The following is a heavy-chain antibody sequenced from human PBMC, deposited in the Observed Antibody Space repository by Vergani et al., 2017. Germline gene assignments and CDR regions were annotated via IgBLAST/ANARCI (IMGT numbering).Heavy chain of an antibody. CDR3: ARAGLRFPFDY. J-gene: IGHJ4*02. D-gene: IGHD3-3*01. CDR1: GGSFSGYY. CDR2: INHSGST. Sequence: QVQLQQWGAGLLKPSETLSLTCAVYGGSFSGYYWSWIRQPPGKGLEWIGEINHSGSTNYNPSLKSRVTISVDTSKNQFSLELSAVTAADTAVYYCARAGLRFPFDYWGQGTLVTVSS. V-gene: IGHV4-34*01.